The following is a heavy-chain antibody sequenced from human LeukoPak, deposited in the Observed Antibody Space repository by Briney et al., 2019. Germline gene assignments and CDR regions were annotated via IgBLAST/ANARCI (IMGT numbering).Heavy chain of an antibody. CDR2: IAGSGVTT. V-gene: IGHV3-23*01. CDR1: RFIFSDSA. Sequence: PGESLRLSCAASRFIFSDSAMSWVRQAPGKGLEWVSAIAGSGVTTFYEDSVRGRFSISRDNSKNTLYLQSNSLRAEDTAVYYCASLLRYGDPWGSFQHWGQGILVTVSS. J-gene: IGHJ1*01. CDR3: ASLLRYGDPWGSFQH. D-gene: IGHD4-17*01.